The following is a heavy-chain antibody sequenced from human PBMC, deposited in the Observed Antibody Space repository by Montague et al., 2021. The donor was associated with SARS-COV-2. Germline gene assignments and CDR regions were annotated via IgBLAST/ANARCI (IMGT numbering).Heavy chain of an antibody. CDR3: ARGVVAAPDTSDY. CDR2: IYYSGTT. D-gene: IGHD6-13*01. Sequence: SETLSLTCTVSGDSISGFYWNWIRQPPGKGLEWIGKIYYSGTTNYNPPLKSRVTISVDTSKNQFSLKLISVTAADTALYYCARGVVAAPDTSDYWGQGTLVTVSS. J-gene: IGHJ4*02. CDR1: GDSISGFY. V-gene: IGHV4-59*13.